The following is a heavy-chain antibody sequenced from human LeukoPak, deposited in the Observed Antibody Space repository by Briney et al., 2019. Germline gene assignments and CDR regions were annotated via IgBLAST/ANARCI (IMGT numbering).Heavy chain of an antibody. D-gene: IGHD2-21*01. CDR2: VHHSGNS. CDR1: GGSLINYY. Sequence: SETLSLTCTVSGGSLINYYWSWIRQPPEKGLEWIGYVHHSGNSNYNPSLNSRVTISLDTSKNHFSLNLYSVTAADTAIYYCVRHPSRNVVASVNAFDIWGQGTMVTVSS. V-gene: IGHV4-59*08. J-gene: IGHJ3*02. CDR3: VRHPSRNVVASVNAFDI.